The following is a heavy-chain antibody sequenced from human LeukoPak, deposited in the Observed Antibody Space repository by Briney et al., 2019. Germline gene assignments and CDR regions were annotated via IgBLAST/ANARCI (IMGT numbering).Heavy chain of an antibody. CDR3: ARRVGNNWYVYYFDY. CDR1: GGSFNGYY. Sequence: SESLSLTCAVYGGSFNGYYWSWIRQPPGEGLEWIGEINHSGSTNYNPSLKSRVTISVDTSKNQFSLKLSSVTAADTAVYYCARRVGNNWYVYYFDYWGQGTLVTVSS. D-gene: IGHD1-1*01. V-gene: IGHV4-34*01. CDR2: INHSGST. J-gene: IGHJ4*02.